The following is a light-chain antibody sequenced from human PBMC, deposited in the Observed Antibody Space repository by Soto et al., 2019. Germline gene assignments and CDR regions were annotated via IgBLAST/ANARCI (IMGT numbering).Light chain of an antibody. Sequence: DIQMTQSPSSLTASVGDRVTITCRASENINNYLNWYQQKPGKVPKLLIHDASSLQSVAPSRFSGSGSGTEFTLTISSLQPEDFAIYYCQESYSMFWTFGQGTKVEIK. J-gene: IGKJ1*01. CDR2: DAS. CDR3: QESYSMFWT. V-gene: IGKV1-39*01. CDR1: ENINNY.